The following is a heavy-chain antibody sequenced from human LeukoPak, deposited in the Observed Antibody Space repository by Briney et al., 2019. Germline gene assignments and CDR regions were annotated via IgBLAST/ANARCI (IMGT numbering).Heavy chain of an antibody. Sequence: GGSLRLSCAASGFTFSDYHMSWIRQAPGKGLECISYISGSTIYTNYADSVKGRFTISRDNAKSSLFLQMNSLRGEDTAVYYCARVTSSGWNFDYWGQGTLVTVSS. V-gene: IGHV3-11*06. CDR3: ARVTSSGWNFDY. D-gene: IGHD6-19*01. CDR2: ISGSTIYT. CDR1: GFTFSDYH. J-gene: IGHJ4*02.